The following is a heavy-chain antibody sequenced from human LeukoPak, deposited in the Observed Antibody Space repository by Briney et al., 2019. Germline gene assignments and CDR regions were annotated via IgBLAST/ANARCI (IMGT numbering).Heavy chain of an antibody. CDR2: IKHDGSEK. CDR1: GFTFSSYW. V-gene: IGHV3-7*01. J-gene: IGHJ4*02. Sequence: PGGSLRLSCAASGFTFSSYWMSWVRQAPGEGLEWVANIKHDGSEKYYVDSVKGRFTISRDNAKNSLYLQMNSLRAEDTATYYCARDFTAAAGFDYWGQGTLVTVSS. D-gene: IGHD6-13*01. CDR3: ARDFTAAAGFDY.